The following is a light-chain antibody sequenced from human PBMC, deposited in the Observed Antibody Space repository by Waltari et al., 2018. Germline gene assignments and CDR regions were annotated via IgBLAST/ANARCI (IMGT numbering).Light chain of an antibody. Sequence: DIVMTQSPDSLGVSLGERATINCKSSQSILDRSDNKTFLAWYPLKPGQPPRLLIYWASTLPGVPDRFSGSGSGTDFSLTISRLQAEDVGVYYCQQYYRSPYTFGQGTKLDFK. J-gene: IGKJ2*01. CDR1: QSILDRSDNKTF. CDR2: WAS. V-gene: IGKV4-1*01. CDR3: QQYYRSPYT.